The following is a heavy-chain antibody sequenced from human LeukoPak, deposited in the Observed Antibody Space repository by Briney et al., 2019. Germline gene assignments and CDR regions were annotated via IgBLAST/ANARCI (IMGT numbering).Heavy chain of an antibody. V-gene: IGHV1-18*01. D-gene: IGHD2-2*01. Sequence: ASVKVSCKGSGYTFTSYGISWVRQAPGQGLEWMEWICADNGNTNYAQKVQDRVTMTTDTSTSTAYMELRSLRSDGTAVYYCARRVYQLVWGYYYYYMDVWGERTTVTVSS. CDR3: ARRVYQLVWGYYYYYMDV. CDR2: ICADNGNT. J-gene: IGHJ6*03. CDR1: GYTFTSYG.